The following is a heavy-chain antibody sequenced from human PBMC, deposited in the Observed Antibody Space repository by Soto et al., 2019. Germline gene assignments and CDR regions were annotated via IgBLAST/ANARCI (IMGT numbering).Heavy chain of an antibody. D-gene: IGHD5-12*01. CDR2: ISSSSSTI. Sequence: GGSLRLSCAASGFTFSSYSMNWVRQAPGKGLEWVSYISSSSSTIYYADSVKARFTISRDNAKNSLYLQMNSLRAEDTAVYYCASGPSGYDPLPFDYWGQGTLVTVSS. J-gene: IGHJ4*02. CDR1: GFTFSSYS. V-gene: IGHV3-48*01. CDR3: ASGPSGYDPLPFDY.